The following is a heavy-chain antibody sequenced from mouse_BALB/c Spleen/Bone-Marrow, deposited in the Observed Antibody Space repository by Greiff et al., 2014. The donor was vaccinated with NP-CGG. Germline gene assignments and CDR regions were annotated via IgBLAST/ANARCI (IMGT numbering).Heavy chain of an antibody. CDR1: GYTFTEYT. Sequence: EVQLQQSGPELVKPGASVKISCKTSGYTFTEYTMHWVKQSHGKSLEWIGGINPNNGGTIYNQKFKGRATLTVDKSSSTAYMELRSLTSEDSAVYYCARKDYGYNYVMDYWGQGTSVTVSS. J-gene: IGHJ4*01. CDR2: INPNNGGT. CDR3: ARKDYGYNYVMDY. D-gene: IGHD1-2*01. V-gene: IGHV1-18*01.